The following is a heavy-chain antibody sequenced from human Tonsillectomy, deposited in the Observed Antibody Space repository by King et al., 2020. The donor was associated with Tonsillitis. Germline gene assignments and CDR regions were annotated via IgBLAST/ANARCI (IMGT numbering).Heavy chain of an antibody. CDR3: AGHEAGGCAPFDY. CDR1: GYNFTNYW. CDR2: IYPGDSDI. J-gene: IGHJ4*02. Sequence: VQLVESGAEVKKPGESLKISCKGSGYNFTNYWIAWVRQMPGKGLEWMGIIYPGDSDIRYSPSFQGEVTISADKSISTAYLQWSSLKASDTAMYYCAGHEAGGCAPFDYWGQGTLVTVSS. D-gene: IGHD6-13*01. V-gene: IGHV5-51*01.